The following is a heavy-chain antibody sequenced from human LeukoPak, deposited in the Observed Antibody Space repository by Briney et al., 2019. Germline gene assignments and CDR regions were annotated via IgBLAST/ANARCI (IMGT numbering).Heavy chain of an antibody. D-gene: IGHD1-26*01. CDR1: GYTFTSYG. V-gene: IGHV1-18*01. J-gene: IGHJ4*02. CDR2: ISAYSGNT. CDR3: ARGADTGSSGSLVYFDY. Sequence: GASVKVSCKASGYTFTSYGISWVRQAPGQGLEWMGLISAYSGNTNFAQKLQGRVTMTTDTSTSTAYMELRSLRSDDTAVYFCARGADTGSSGSLVYFDYWGQGTLVTVSS.